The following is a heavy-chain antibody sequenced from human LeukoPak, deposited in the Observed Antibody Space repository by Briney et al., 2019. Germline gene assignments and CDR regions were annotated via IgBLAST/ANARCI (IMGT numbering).Heavy chain of an antibody. J-gene: IGHJ4*02. CDR3: AVVDTAMVRFDY. V-gene: IGHV3-23*01. D-gene: IGHD5-18*01. CDR1: GFTFSSYG. Sequence: GGSLRLSCAASGFTFSSYGMSWVRQAPGKGLEWVSAISGSGGSTYYADSVKGRFTISRDNSKNTLYLQMNSLRAEDTAVYYCAVVDTAMVRFDYWGQGTLVTVSS. CDR2: ISGSGGST.